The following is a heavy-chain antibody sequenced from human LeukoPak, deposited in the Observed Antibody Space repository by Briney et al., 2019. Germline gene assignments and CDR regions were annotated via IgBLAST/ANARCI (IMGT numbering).Heavy chain of an antibody. Sequence: GASVKVSCKVSGYTLTELSMHWVRQAPGKGLEWMGGFDPEDGETIYAQKFQGRVTMTEDTSTSTVYMELSSLRSEDTAVYYCARESYLGIDPHWYFDLWGRGTLVTVSS. J-gene: IGHJ2*01. D-gene: IGHD7-27*01. V-gene: IGHV1-24*01. CDR1: GYTLTELS. CDR2: FDPEDGET. CDR3: ARESYLGIDPHWYFDL.